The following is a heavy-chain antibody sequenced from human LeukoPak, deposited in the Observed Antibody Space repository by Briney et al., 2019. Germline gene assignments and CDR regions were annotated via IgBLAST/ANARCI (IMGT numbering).Heavy chain of an antibody. J-gene: IGHJ4*02. V-gene: IGHV3-7*01. CDR2: IKQDGSEK. CDR1: GFTFSIYW. D-gene: IGHD3-10*01. Sequence: GGSLRLPCAASGFTFSIYWMSWVRQAPGRGLEGVANIKQDGSEKYYVDSVKGRFTISRDNAKNSLYLQMNSLRAEDTAVYYCARTRVYYGSGSYYILQYYFDYWGQGTLVTVSS. CDR3: ARTRVYYGSGSYYILQYYFDY.